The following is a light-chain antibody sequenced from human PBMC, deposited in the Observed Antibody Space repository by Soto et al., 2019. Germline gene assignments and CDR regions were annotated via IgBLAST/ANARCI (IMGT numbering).Light chain of an antibody. Sequence: QSVLTQPPSASGSPGQSVTISCTGTSSDVGGYHYVSWYQQHPGKAPKLMIYEVSKRPSGVPDRFSGSKSGNTASLTVSGLQAEDEADYYCSSYAGSTPVVFGGGTKLTVL. CDR3: SSYAGSTPVV. V-gene: IGLV2-8*01. CDR1: SSDVGGYHY. J-gene: IGLJ2*01. CDR2: EVS.